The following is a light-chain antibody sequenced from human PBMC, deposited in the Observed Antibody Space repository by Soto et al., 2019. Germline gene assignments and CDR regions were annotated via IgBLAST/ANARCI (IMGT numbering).Light chain of an antibody. CDR2: WAS. V-gene: IGKV4-1*01. Sequence: DIVMTQSPDSLAVSLGERATINCKSSQSVLYSSNNKNYLAWYQQKPGQPPKLLIYWASTRESVVPDRFSGSGSGTDFTPTISSLQAEDVAVYYYQQYYSTPRTFGQGTKVEIK. CDR3: QQYYSTPRT. CDR1: QSVLYSSNNKNY. J-gene: IGKJ1*01.